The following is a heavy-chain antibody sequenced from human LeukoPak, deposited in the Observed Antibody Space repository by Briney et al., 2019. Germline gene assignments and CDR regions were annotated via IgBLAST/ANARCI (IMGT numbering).Heavy chain of an antibody. Sequence: GGSLRLSCAASGFTFSSYAMSWVRQAPGKGLEWVSAISGSGGSTYYADSVKGRFTISRDNSKNTLYLQMNSLRAEDTAVYYCARDGATVPFYYYYGMDVWGQGTTVTVSS. CDR3: ARDGATVPFYYYYGMDV. V-gene: IGHV3-23*01. D-gene: IGHD4-17*01. J-gene: IGHJ6*02. CDR2: ISGSGGST. CDR1: GFTFSSYA.